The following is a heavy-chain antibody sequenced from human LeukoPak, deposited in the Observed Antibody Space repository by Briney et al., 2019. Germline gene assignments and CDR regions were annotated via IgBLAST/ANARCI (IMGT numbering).Heavy chain of an antibody. Sequence: GGSLRLSCAASGFTFSSYAMSWVRQAPGKGLEWVSAISGSGGSTYCADSVKGRFTISRDNSKNTLYLQMNSLRAEDAAVYYCAKRDGEWTRGYWGQGTLVTVSS. CDR1: GFTFSSYA. D-gene: IGHD2-8*01. CDR3: AKRDGEWTRGY. V-gene: IGHV3-23*01. J-gene: IGHJ4*02. CDR2: ISGSGGST.